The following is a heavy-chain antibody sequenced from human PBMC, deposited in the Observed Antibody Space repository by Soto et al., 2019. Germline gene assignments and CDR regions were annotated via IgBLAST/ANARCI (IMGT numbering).Heavy chain of an antibody. Sequence: QVQLQQWGAGLLKPSETLSLSCAVYGASFSGYYWNWIRQPPGKGLEWIGEINQSGSTNYSPSPKPRVTVSVDTSKTQISLRLNSVTAADTAVYYCARRFSGTGRYFDYWGQGTLVTVSS. CDR2: INQSGST. V-gene: IGHV4-34*02. CDR1: GASFSGYY. CDR3: ARRFSGTGRYFDY. J-gene: IGHJ4*02. D-gene: IGHD1-1*01.